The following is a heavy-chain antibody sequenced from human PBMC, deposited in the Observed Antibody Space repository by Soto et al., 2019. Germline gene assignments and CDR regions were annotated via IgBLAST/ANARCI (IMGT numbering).Heavy chain of an antibody. J-gene: IGHJ4*02. CDR3: DRAPYSSYWSSTSGPTGLDY. V-gene: IGHV4-30-4*01. CDR1: GGSISSGDYY. CDR2: IYYSGST. D-gene: IGHD2-2*01. Sequence: TLSLTCNVSGGSISSGDYYWSWIRHPPVKGLGWIGYIYYSGSTYYNPYLKSRFTISIDTSKNQFSLKLSSVTAADTAVYYCDRAPYSSYWSSTSGPTGLDYWGQGTLVTVSS.